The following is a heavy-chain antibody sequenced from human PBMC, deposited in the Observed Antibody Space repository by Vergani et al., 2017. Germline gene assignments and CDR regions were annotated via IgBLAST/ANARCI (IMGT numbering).Heavy chain of an antibody. V-gene: IGHV3-30-3*01. D-gene: IGHD2-21*02. CDR2: ISYDGRNK. CDR1: GFTFSSYA. J-gene: IGHJ6*02. CDR3: ARFGAAYCCCDCYFAGMDV. Sequence: QVKLVESGGDVVQPERSLRLSCAASGFTFSSYAMHWVRQAPGTGLEWVAVISYDGRNKYYADSGKGRFTISGDSSKNTLYLKMNSLRAEDTAVYYCARFGAAYCCCDCYFAGMDVWGQGTTVTDSS.